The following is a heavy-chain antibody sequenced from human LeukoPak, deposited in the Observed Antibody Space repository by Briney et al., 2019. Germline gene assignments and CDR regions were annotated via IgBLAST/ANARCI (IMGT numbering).Heavy chain of an antibody. CDR3: ARYYYGSGSFFDP. V-gene: IGHV4-59*01. CDR1: GGSISSYY. D-gene: IGHD3-10*01. Sequence: SGTLSLTCTVSGGSISSYYWSWIRQPPGKGLEWIGYIYYSGSTNYNPSLKSRVTISVDTSKNQFSLKLSSVTAADTAVYYCARYYYGSGSFFDPWGQGTLVTVSS. J-gene: IGHJ5*02. CDR2: IYYSGST.